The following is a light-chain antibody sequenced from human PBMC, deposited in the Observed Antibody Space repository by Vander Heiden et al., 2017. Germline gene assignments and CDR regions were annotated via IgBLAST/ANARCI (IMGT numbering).Light chain of an antibody. CDR1: QGIGSY. CDR3: QQLNSFPIT. CDR2: TAS. V-gene: IGKV1-9*01. J-gene: IGKJ5*01. Sequence: DIQLTQSPSFLSASVGDRVTITCRASQGIGSYLAWYQQKPGKAPNLLIYTASTLQSGVPSRFSGSGSGTEFTLTISSLQPEDFATYYCQQLNSFPITFGHGTRLEIK.